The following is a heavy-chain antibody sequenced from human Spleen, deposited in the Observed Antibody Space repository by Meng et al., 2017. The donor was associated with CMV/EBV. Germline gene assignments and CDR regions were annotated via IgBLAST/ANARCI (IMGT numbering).Heavy chain of an antibody. CDR3: ARAPVIGALIVWGGYFDY. CDR1: GLTFSSYA. Sequence: GGSLRLSCAASGLTFSSYALSWVRQAPGKGLEWVSGISGSGASTYYADSVKGRFTISRDSSMHTLYLQMSSLRTEDTAVYYCARAPVIGALIVWGGYFDYWGQGTLVTVSS. CDR2: ISGSGAST. D-gene: IGHD3-22*01. J-gene: IGHJ4*02. V-gene: IGHV3-23*01.